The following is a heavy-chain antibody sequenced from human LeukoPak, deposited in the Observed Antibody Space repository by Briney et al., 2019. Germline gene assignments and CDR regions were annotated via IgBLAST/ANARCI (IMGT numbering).Heavy chain of an antibody. J-gene: IGHJ4*02. CDR2: IYTTGST. Sequence: SETLSLTCPVPGASISSYWWSWIRQPAGKGLEWIGRIYTTGSTNYNPSLKSRVTTSVDTSKNQFSLKVNSVTAADTAVYYCARGYGCTGGICHYFDYWGQGTLVTVSS. CDR3: ARGYGCTGGICHYFDY. D-gene: IGHD2-8*02. V-gene: IGHV4-4*07. CDR1: GASISSYW.